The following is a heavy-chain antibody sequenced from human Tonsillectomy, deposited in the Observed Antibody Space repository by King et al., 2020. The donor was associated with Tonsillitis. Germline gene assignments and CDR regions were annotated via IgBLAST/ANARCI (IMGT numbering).Heavy chain of an antibody. V-gene: IGHV4-61*02. CDR1: GGSISNGTYY. Sequence: VQLQESGPGLVKPSQTLSLTCNVSGGSISNGTYYWSWIRQPAGKGLEWIGRVYTSGRTNYNPSLKSRVTISLDTSKNQFSLELTSVTAADTAVYYCARGAPSTSFYDTSGLDFWGQGTLVTVSA. J-gene: IGHJ4*02. D-gene: IGHD3-22*01. CDR2: VYTSGRT. CDR3: ARGAPSTSFYDTSGLDF.